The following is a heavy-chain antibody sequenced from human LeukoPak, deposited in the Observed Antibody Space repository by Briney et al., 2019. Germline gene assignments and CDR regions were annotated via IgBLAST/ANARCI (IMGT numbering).Heavy chain of an antibody. CDR2: ISSSSSYI. V-gene: IGHV3-21*01. Sequence: PGGSLRLSCAASGFTFSSYSMNWVRQAPGKGLEWVSSISSSSSYIYYADSVKGRFTISRDNAKNSLYLQMNSLRAEDTAVYYCARGIHARIRKVVPAAIHFDYWGQGTLVTVSS. J-gene: IGHJ4*02. CDR1: GFTFSSYS. CDR3: ARGIHARIRKVVPAAIHFDY. D-gene: IGHD2-2*02.